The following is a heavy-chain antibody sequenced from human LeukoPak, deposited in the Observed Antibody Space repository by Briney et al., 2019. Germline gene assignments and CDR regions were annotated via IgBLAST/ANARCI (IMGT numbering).Heavy chain of an antibody. V-gene: IGHV3-11*01. D-gene: IGHD2-15*01. CDR3: ARDPRGGYHFDY. CDR2: ISSSGSTI. J-gene: IGHJ4*02. CDR1: GFTFSDYY. Sequence: GGSLRLSCAASGFTFSDYYMSWIRQAPGKGLGCVSYISSSGSTIYYTDSVKGRFTISRDNAKNSLYLPTNSLRAEDTAVYYCARDPRGGYHFDYWGKGTLVTVSS.